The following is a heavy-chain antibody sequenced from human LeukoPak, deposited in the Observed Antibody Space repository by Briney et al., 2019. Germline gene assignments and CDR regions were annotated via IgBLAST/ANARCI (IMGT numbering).Heavy chain of an antibody. CDR1: GGSISSSNW. CDR3: ARDNRLTVAGRESAFDI. J-gene: IGHJ3*02. CDR2: IYHSGST. V-gene: IGHV4-4*02. D-gene: IGHD1-14*01. Sequence: PSETLSLTCAVSGGSISSSNWWSWVRQPPGKGLEWIGEIYHSGSTNYNPSLKSRVTISVDKSKNQFSLKLSSVTAADTAVYYCARDNRLTVAGRESAFDIWGQGTMVTVSS.